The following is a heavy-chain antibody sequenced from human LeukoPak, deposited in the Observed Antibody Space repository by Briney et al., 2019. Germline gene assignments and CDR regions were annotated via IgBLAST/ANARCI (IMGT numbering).Heavy chain of an antibody. CDR3: ARDPMVRGVISYYYYYMDV. V-gene: IGHV3-21*01. J-gene: IGHJ6*03. D-gene: IGHD3-10*01. Sequence: GGSLRLSCSASGFTFSSYSMNGVPQAPGKGREGGSSISSSSSYIYYADSVKGRFTISRDNAKNPLYLQMNSLRAEDTAVYYCARDPMVRGVISYYYYYMDVWGKGTTVTISS. CDR1: GFTFSSYS. CDR2: ISSSSSYI.